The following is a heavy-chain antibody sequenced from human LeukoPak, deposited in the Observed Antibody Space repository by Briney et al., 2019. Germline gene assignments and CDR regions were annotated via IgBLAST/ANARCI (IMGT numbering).Heavy chain of an antibody. Sequence: PSETLSLTCTVSGGSISSYYWSWIRQPAGKGLEWIGRIYTSGSTNYNPSLKSRVTMSVDTSKNQFSLKLSSVTAADTAVYYCARQGYSDYDYPLIFDYWGQGTLVTVSS. J-gene: IGHJ4*02. D-gene: IGHD5-12*01. CDR3: ARQGYSDYDYPLIFDY. CDR2: IYTSGST. CDR1: GGSISSYY. V-gene: IGHV4-4*07.